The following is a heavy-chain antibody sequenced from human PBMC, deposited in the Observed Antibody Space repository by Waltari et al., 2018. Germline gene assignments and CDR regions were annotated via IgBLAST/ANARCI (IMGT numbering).Heavy chain of an antibody. CDR3: AGDSGMESFCSGYCNSGRGSYRFDH. J-gene: IGHJ4*02. V-gene: IGHV4-4*07. Sequence: QVQLQALGPGLVKPSENLCLTWTVPGGSISSHYWSWTRPPAGKGLEGLERIYNSGSTNYGTARKSRVAMAVVTSKNQLSPKLSSVTAADTSVYYWAGDSGMESFCSGYCNSGRGSYRFDHWGQGTLVTVSS. CDR1: GGSISSHY. D-gene: IGHD3-3*01. CDR2: IYNSGST.